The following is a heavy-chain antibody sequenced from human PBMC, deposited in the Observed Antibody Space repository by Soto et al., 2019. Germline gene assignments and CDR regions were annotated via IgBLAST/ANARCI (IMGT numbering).Heavy chain of an antibody. D-gene: IGHD2-15*01. Sequence: SETLSLTCTVSGGSISSYYWSWIRQPPGKGLEWIGYIYYSGSTNYNPSLKSRVTISVDTSKNQLSLKLSSVTAADTAVYYCAREDRYYYYGMDVWGQGTTVTVSS. CDR2: IYYSGST. CDR3: AREDRYYYYGMDV. CDR1: GGSISSYY. V-gene: IGHV4-59*01. J-gene: IGHJ6*02.